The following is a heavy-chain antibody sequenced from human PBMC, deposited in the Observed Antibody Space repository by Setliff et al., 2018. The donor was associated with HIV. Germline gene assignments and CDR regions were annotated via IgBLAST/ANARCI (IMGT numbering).Heavy chain of an antibody. D-gene: IGHD3-10*01. CDR3: ARDDHGALMGVIIRYYYMDV. CDR1: GFIFSNYR. J-gene: IGHJ6*03. CDR2: ISSTGITT. Sequence: GGSLRLSCVGSGFIFSNYRMNWVRQAPGKGLEWIAYISSTGITTYYADSVKGRFTISRDNAKNSLYLQMNSLRAEDTAVYYRARDDHGALMGVIIRYYYMDVWGKGTTVTV. V-gene: IGHV3-48*04.